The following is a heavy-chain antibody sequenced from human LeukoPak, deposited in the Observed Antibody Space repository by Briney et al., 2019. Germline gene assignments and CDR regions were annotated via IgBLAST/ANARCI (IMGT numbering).Heavy chain of an antibody. D-gene: IGHD3-10*01. CDR3: AKDLSGRKGPFDH. Sequence: TGGSLRLSCAASGFTFSSYGMHWVRQAPGKGLEWVAVISSDGSNAYYADSVKGRSTMSRDNSKNTLFVQMNSLRAEDTAVYYCAKDLSGRKGPFDHWGQGTLVTVSS. V-gene: IGHV3-30*18. J-gene: IGHJ4*02. CDR2: ISSDGSNA. CDR1: GFTFSSYG.